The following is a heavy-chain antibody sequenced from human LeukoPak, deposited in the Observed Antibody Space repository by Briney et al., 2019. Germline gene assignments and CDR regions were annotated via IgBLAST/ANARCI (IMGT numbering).Heavy chain of an antibody. CDR3: AKGRGRITIFGVDD. D-gene: IGHD3-3*01. Sequence: GGSLRLSCEASGVTVGSSYMTWVRQPPGKGLEWVSVIYSGGSTYYADSVKGRFTISRDNSMNTLYLQMNSLRAEDTAVYYCAKGRGRITIFGVDDWGQGTLVTVSS. V-gene: IGHV3-66*01. CDR1: GVTVGSSY. J-gene: IGHJ4*02. CDR2: IYSGGST.